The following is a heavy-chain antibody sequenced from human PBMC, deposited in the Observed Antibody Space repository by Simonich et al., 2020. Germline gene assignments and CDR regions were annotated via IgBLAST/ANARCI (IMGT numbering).Heavy chain of an antibody. V-gene: IGHV4-39*01. D-gene: IGHD6-13*01. CDR1: GGSISSSSDC. CDR2: IYYSGST. CDR3: ARHAGFAFDI. Sequence: QLQLQESGPGLVKPSETLSLTCAVSGGSISSSSDCWGWIRQPPGKGLEWIGSIYYSGSTYYNTPLSSRVTISVATAKNQFSLMLSSVTAEDTAVYYCARHAGFAFDIWGQGTMVTVSS. J-gene: IGHJ3*02.